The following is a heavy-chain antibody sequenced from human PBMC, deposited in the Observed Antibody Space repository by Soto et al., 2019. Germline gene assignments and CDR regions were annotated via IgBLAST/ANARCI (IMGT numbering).Heavy chain of an antibody. J-gene: IGHJ4*02. CDR1: GGSFSGYY. CDR3: ARHHVRGRTIAGAAEF. V-gene: IGHV4-34*01. Sequence: SETLSLTCAVYGGSFSGYYLSWIRQPPGKGLEWIGEINHSGNTNYNPSLKSRVTISVDTSKNQLFLNLSSVTAADTAMYYCARHHVRGRTIAGAAEFWGQGTLVTVYS. D-gene: IGHD6-13*01. CDR2: INHSGNT.